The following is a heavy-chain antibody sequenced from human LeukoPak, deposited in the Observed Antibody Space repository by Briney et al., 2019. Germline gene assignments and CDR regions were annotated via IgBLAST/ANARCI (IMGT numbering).Heavy chain of an antibody. CDR1: GFTFSSYW. Sequence: PGGSLRLSCAASGFTFSSYWMSWVRQAPGKGLEWVAFIRHDESNKYYADSVKGRFTISRDNSRNTLYLQMNSLRAEDTAMYYCAKDDDSSGYYVYFDYWGQGTLVTVPS. V-gene: IGHV3-30*02. CDR3: AKDDDSSGYYVYFDY. CDR2: IRHDESNK. D-gene: IGHD3-22*01. J-gene: IGHJ4*02.